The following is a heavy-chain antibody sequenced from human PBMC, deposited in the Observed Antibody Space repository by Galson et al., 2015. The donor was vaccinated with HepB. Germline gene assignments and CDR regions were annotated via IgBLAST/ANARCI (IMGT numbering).Heavy chain of an antibody. V-gene: IGHV3-23*01. CDR2: ISGSGGST. D-gene: IGHD2-15*01. CDR3: AKRLRCSGGSCQRVDDY. CDR1: GFTFSSYA. J-gene: IGHJ4*02. Sequence: SLRLSCAASGFTFSSYAMSWVRQAPGKGLEWVSAISGSGGSTYYADSVKGRFTISRDNSKNTLYLQMNSLRAEDTAVYYCAKRLRCSGGSCQRVDDYWGQGTLVTVSS.